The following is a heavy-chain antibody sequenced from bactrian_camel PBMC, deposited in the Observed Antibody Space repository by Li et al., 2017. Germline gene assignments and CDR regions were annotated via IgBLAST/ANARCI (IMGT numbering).Heavy chain of an antibody. Sequence: HVQLVESGGGSVQAGESLRLSCAASGFTFSKYGMNWVRQAPGKGLEWVSSIYTGDGSTNSVDSVKGRFTISRDNAKNMLYLQMNSLKPEDTAMYYCAAVFYGGNWFTDGYNDWGRGTQVTVS. V-gene: IGHV3S6*01. J-gene: IGHJ4*01. D-gene: IGHD6*01. CDR1: GFTFSKYG. CDR3: AAVFYGGNWFTDGYND. CDR2: IYTGDGST.